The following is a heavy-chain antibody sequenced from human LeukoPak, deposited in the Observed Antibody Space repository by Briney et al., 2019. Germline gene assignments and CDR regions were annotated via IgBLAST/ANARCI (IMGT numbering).Heavy chain of an antibody. V-gene: IGHV1-2*02. CDR2: INPYSGAI. CDR3: ARDPKSQLLLDY. CDR1: GYTFTDEY. Sequence: ASVKVSCKASGYTFTDEYIHWVRQAPGQGLEWMGWINPYSGAINYAQKFQGRVTLTRDTSISTAYMELSRLASGDTAVYYCARDPKSQLLLDYWGQGTLVTVSS. J-gene: IGHJ4*02. D-gene: IGHD2-2*01.